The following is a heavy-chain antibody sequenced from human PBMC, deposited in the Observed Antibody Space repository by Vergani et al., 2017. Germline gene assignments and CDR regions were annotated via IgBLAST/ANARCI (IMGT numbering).Heavy chain of an antibody. J-gene: IGHJ4*02. CDR2: IYYSGST. D-gene: IGHD1-26*01. CDR3: AGLVIVGATHYFDY. V-gene: IGHV4-39*01. Sequence: QLQLQESGPGLVTPSETLSLTCTVSGGSISSSSYYWGWIRQPPGKGLEWIGSIYYSGSTYYNPALKIRVTISVDTSKNQFSLKLSSVTAADTAVYYCAGLVIVGATHYFDYWGQGTLVTVSS. CDR1: GGSISSSSYY.